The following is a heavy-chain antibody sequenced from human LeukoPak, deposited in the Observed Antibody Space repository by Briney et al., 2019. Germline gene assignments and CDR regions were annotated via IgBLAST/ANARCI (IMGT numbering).Heavy chain of an antibody. CDR3: ARAGDSSSWYYFDY. CDR1: GFTFSSYS. Sequence: PGGSLRLSCAASGFTFSSYSMTWVRQAPGKGLEWVSSISSSSSYIYYADSVKGRFTISRNNAKNSLYLQMNSLRAEDTAVYYCARAGDSSSWYYFDYWGQGTLVTVSS. D-gene: IGHD6-13*01. J-gene: IGHJ4*02. CDR2: ISSSSSYI. V-gene: IGHV3-21*01.